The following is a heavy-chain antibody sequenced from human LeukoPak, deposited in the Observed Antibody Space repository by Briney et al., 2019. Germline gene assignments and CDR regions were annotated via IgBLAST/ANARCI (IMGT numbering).Heavy chain of an antibody. CDR3: ARDLPNYDSSGYYAY. V-gene: IGHV3-74*01. D-gene: IGHD3-22*01. CDR2: INRDGSST. Sequence: GGSLRLSCAASGFTFSSYWMHWVRQAPGKGLVWVSRINRDGSSTTYADSVKGLYTVSRNNANNTLYQQMNSLRAEDTAVYYCARDLPNYDSSGYYAYWGQGTLVTVSS. J-gene: IGHJ4*02. CDR1: GFTFSSYW.